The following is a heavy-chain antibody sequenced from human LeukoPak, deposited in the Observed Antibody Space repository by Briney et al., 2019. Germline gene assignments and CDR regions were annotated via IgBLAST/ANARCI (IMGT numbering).Heavy chain of an antibody. Sequence: ASVKVSCKASGYTFTNYGISWVRQAPGQGLEWMGWISCYNGDTKYTQKLQGRVTMTTDASTSTVYMELRSLRSDDTAVYYCARDNPYYYLYWGQGTLVTVSP. V-gene: IGHV1-18*01. J-gene: IGHJ4*02. CDR3: ARDNPYYYLY. CDR1: GYTFTNYG. D-gene: IGHD3-22*01. CDR2: ISCYNGDT.